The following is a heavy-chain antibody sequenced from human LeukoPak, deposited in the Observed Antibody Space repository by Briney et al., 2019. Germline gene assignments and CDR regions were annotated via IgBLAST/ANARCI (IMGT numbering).Heavy chain of an antibody. CDR1: GSYW. CDR3: ASFYETY. V-gene: IGHV3-74*01. Sequence: HAGGSLRLSCAASGSYWMHWVRHAPGKGLVWVSHINSDGSWTSYADSVKGRFTISKDNAKNTVYLQMNNLRAEDTAVYYCASFYETYWGRGTLVTVSS. J-gene: IGHJ4*02. CDR2: INSDGSWT. D-gene: IGHD2/OR15-2a*01.